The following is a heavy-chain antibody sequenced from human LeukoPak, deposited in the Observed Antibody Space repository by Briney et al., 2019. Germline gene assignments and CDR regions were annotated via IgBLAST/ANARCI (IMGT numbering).Heavy chain of an antibody. CDR1: GGTFSSYA. D-gene: IGHD5-12*01. CDR3: ARGGSYFDY. CDR2: IIPILDTT. J-gene: IGHJ4*02. V-gene: IGHV1-69*11. Sequence: SVKVSCKASGGTFSSYAISWVRQAPGQGLEWMGRIIPILDTTTYAQKFQGRVTITTDESTSTAYMELSSLRSEDTAVYYCARGGSYFDYWGQGTLVTVSS.